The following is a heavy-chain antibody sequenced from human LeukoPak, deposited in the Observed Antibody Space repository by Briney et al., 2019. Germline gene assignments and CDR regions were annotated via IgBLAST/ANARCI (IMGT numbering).Heavy chain of an antibody. CDR2: INPNSGGT. D-gene: IGHD6-13*01. Sequence: ASVKVSCKASGYTFTGYYMHWVRQAPGQGLERMGWINPNSGGTNYAQKFQGRVTMTRDTSISTAYMELSRLRSDDTAVYYCARLANSSSYYYYYYYMDVWGKGTTVTVSS. CDR1: GYTFTGYY. CDR3: ARLANSSSYYYYYYYMDV. V-gene: IGHV1-2*02. J-gene: IGHJ6*03.